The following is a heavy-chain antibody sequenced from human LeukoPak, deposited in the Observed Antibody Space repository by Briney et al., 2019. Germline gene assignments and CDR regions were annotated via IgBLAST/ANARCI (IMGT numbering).Heavy chain of an antibody. V-gene: IGHV4-39*07. CDR1: GGSISSSSYY. CDR2: IYHSGSA. CDR3: ARGVTIFGVVIIEGNFDY. Sequence: PSETLSLTCTVSGGSISSSSYYWGWIRQPPGKGLEWIGSIYHSGSAYYNPSLKSRVTISVDRSKNQFSLKLSSVTAADTAVYYCARGVTIFGVVIIEGNFDYWGQGTLVTVSS. D-gene: IGHD3-3*01. J-gene: IGHJ4*02.